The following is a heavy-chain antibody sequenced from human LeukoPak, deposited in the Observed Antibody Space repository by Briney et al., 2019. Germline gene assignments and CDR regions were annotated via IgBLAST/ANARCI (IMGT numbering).Heavy chain of an antibody. CDR1: GGTFSSYA. V-gene: IGHV1-2*04. CDR3: ARAVGATVGMDV. D-gene: IGHD1-26*01. CDR2: INPNSGGT. Sequence: ASVKVSCKASGGTFSSYAISWVRQAPGQGLEWMGWINPNSGGTNYAQKFQGWVTMTRDTSISTAYMELSRLRSDDTAVYYCARAVGATVGMDVWGQGTTVTVSS. J-gene: IGHJ6*02.